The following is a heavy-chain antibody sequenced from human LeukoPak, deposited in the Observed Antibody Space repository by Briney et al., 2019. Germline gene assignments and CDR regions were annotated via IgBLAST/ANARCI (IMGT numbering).Heavy chain of an antibody. CDR1: GFTFSSYG. CDR2: ISYDGSNK. Sequence: GRSLRLSCAASGFTFSSYGMHWVRQAPGKGLEWVAVISYDGSNKYYADSVKGRFTISRDNSKNTLYLQMNSLRAEDTAVYYCATDLMRCGGDCYQGYWGQGTLVTVSS. CDR3: ATDLMRCGGDCYQGY. V-gene: IGHV3-30*03. J-gene: IGHJ4*02. D-gene: IGHD2-21*01.